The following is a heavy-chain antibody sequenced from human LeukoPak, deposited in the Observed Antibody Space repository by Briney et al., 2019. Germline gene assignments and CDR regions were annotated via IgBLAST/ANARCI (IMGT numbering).Heavy chain of an antibody. Sequence: SETLSLTCAVYGGSFSGYYWSWIRQPPGKGLEWIGEINHSGSTNYNPSLKSRVTISVDTSKNQFSLKLSSVTAADTAVYYCARGRLPSTHYYDSSGYYSDYWGQGTLVTVSS. J-gene: IGHJ4*02. CDR2: INHSGST. CDR1: GGSFSGYY. D-gene: IGHD3-22*01. V-gene: IGHV4-34*01. CDR3: ARGRLPSTHYYDSSGYYSDY.